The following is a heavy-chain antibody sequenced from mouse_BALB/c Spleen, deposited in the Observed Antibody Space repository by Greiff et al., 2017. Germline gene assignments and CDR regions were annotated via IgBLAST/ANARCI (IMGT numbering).Heavy chain of an antibody. J-gene: IGHJ3*01. CDR1: GFNIKDTY. CDR3: APSYYYGSSPSWFAY. Sequence: VQLQQSGAELVKPGASVKLSCTASGFNIKDTYMHWVKQRPEQGLEWIGRIDPANGNTKYDPQFQGKATITADTSSNTAYLQLSSLTSEDTAVYYCAPSYYYGSSPSWFAYWGQGTLGTVSA. CDR2: IDPANGNT. V-gene: IGHV14-3*02. D-gene: IGHD1-1*01.